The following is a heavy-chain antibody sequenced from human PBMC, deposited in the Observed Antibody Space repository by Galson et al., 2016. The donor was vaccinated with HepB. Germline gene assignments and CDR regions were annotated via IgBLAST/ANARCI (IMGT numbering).Heavy chain of an antibody. V-gene: IGHV3-49*03. CDR1: GFTFGDYE. Sequence: SLRLSCAGSGFTFGDYETSWFRQAPGKGLEWVGLIRSKPYGETTEYAASVKGRFTISRDESKSIAYLQMNSLKIEDRGVYYCTRGIRAYGSGSFDRGFYYGMDVWGQGTTVTVSS. CDR3: TRGIRAYGSGSFDRGFYYGMDV. J-gene: IGHJ6*02. D-gene: IGHD3-10*01. CDR2: IRSKPYGETT.